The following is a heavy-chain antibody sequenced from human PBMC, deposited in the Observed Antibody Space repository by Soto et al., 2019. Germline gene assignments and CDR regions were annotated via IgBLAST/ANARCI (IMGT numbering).Heavy chain of an antibody. V-gene: IGHV3-23*01. CDR2: LSRSGGAT. CDR1: GFNTRFYS. J-gene: IGHJ5*02. D-gene: IGHD1-1*01. Sequence: LRLSCTASGFNTRFYSMSWVRQTPGKGLEWVAALSRSGGATCYADSVRGRFTISRDASKDTLFLQMRNLRAEDTAIYYCSKGEMSTIRNSFDPWGQGTLVTVSS. CDR3: SKGEMSTIRNSFDP.